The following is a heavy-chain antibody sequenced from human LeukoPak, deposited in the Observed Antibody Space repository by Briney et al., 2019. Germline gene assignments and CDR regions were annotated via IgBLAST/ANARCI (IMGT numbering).Heavy chain of an antibody. J-gene: IGHJ5*01. Sequence: PGGSLRLSCAASGFTFSDYWMHWVRHAPGKGLVWVSRIHRDGSSTTYADSVKGRFTISRDNAKNTLYLQMNSLRAEDTSVYYCARGTEGYTYGEFDSWGQGTLVTVSS. CDR1: GFTFSDYW. CDR2: IHRDGSST. V-gene: IGHV3-74*01. D-gene: IGHD5-18*01. CDR3: ARGTEGYTYGEFDS.